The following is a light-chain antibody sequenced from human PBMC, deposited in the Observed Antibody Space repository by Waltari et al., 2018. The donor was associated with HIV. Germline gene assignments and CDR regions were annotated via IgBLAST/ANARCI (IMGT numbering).Light chain of an antibody. Sequence: AIQFTQSPSSLSASVRDRITITCRARQGISSALAWYQQKAGKAPKLLIYDGSSLESGVPSRFSGTGSGTDFTLIISSLQPEDFATYYCQQFKSYPHTFGGGTKVEIK. CDR3: QQFKSYPHT. CDR1: QGISSA. J-gene: IGKJ4*01. V-gene: IGKV1-13*02. CDR2: DGS.